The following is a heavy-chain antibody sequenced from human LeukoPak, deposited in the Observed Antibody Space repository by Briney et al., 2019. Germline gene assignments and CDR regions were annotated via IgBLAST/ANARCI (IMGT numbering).Heavy chain of an antibody. D-gene: IGHD2-2*01. CDR1: GGSFSGYY. CDR3: ARGYCSSTSCYGYNWFDP. Sequence: SETLSLTCAVYGGSFSGYYWSWIRQPPGKGLEWIGEINHSGSTNYNPSLKSRVTISVDTPKNQFSLKLSSVTAADTAVYYCARGYCSSTSCYGYNWFDPWGQGTLVTVSS. V-gene: IGHV4-34*01. J-gene: IGHJ5*02. CDR2: INHSGST.